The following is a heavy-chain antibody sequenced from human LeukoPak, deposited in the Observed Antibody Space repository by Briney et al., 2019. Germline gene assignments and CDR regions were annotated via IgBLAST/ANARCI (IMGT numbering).Heavy chain of an antibody. V-gene: IGHV1-2*02. J-gene: IGHJ5*02. Sequence: ASVKVSCKASGYTFTGYYMHWVRQAPGRGLEWMGWINPNSGGTNYAQKFQGRVTMTRDTSISTAYMELSRLRSDDTAVYYCARSDYDILTGYYNWFDPWGQGTLVTVSS. CDR3: ARSDYDILTGYYNWFDP. CDR1: GYTFTGYY. D-gene: IGHD3-9*01. CDR2: INPNSGGT.